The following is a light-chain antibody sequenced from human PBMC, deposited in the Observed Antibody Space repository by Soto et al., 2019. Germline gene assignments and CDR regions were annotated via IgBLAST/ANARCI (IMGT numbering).Light chain of an antibody. Sequence: EIVLTQSPGTLVLSPGDRATLSCRASQSVTKAYLVWYQVKPGQAPRRLIYGASSRATGIPDMFSGCGVWTDFTLTIRRLEPEDFAFYYCKQAGDFRWTFGQGTKVEV. CDR1: QSVTKAY. CDR3: KQAGDFRWT. V-gene: IGKV3-20*01. J-gene: IGKJ1*01. CDR2: GAS.